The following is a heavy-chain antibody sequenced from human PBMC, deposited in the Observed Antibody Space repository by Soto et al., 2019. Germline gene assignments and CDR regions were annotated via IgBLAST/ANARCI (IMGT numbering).Heavy chain of an antibody. CDR2: ISYDGSNK. Sequence: QVQLVESGGGVVQPGRSLRLSCAASGFTFSSYAMHWVRQAPGNGLEWVAVISYDGSNKYYADSVKGRFTISRDNSKNTLYLQMNSLGAEDTAVYYCARRRGDSYVGDFDIWGQGTMVTVSS. J-gene: IGHJ3*02. V-gene: IGHV3-30-3*01. D-gene: IGHD5-18*01. CDR1: GFTFSSYA. CDR3: ARRRGDSYVGDFDI.